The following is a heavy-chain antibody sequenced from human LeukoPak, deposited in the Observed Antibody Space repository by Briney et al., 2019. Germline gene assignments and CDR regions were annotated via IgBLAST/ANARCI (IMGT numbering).Heavy chain of an antibody. CDR3: ARLYLRDHCSSTSCYGLYFDY. V-gene: IGHV4-38-2*01. Sequence: PSETLSLTCAVSGYSITSGYYWGWIRQPPGKGLEWIGSIYHSGSTYYNPSLKTRVTISVDTSKNQFSLKLSSVTAADTAVYYRARLYLRDHCSSTSCYGLYFDYWGQGTLVTVSS. CDR2: IYHSGST. J-gene: IGHJ4*02. CDR1: GYSITSGYY. D-gene: IGHD2-2*01.